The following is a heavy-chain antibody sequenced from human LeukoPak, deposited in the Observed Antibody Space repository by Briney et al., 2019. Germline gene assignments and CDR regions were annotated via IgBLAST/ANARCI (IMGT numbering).Heavy chain of an antibody. J-gene: IGHJ4*02. CDR3: IRGGSDFF. D-gene: IGHD2-15*01. V-gene: IGHV3-13*01. CDR1: GFTFSNYD. Sequence: GGSLRLSCAASGFTFSNYDMHWVRQAPGEGLEWVSAISTAGDTYYPASVNPRFTTSREYAKNSLYLQMNSLRAGDTAVYYCIRGGSDFFWGQGTLVTVSS. CDR2: ISTAGDT.